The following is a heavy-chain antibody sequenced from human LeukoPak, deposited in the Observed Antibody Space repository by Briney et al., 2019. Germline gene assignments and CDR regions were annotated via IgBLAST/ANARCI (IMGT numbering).Heavy chain of an antibody. CDR2: INTNTGNP. V-gene: IGHV7-4-1*02. D-gene: IGHD2-2*01. CDR3: ARYSEEYCSSTSCYEGVDY. J-gene: IGHJ4*02. CDR1: GYTFTSYY. Sequence: ASVKVSCKASGYTFTSYYMHWVRQAPGQGLEWMGWINTNTGNPTYAQGLTGRFVFSLDTSVSTACLQISSLKAEDTAVYYCARYSEEYCSSTSCYEGVDYWGQGTLVTVSS.